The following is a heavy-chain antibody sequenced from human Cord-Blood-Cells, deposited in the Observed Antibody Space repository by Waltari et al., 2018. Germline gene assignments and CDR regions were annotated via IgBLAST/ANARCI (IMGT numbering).Heavy chain of an antibody. J-gene: IGHJ4*02. D-gene: IGHD6-13*01. CDR2: IKQDGSEK. CDR3: ARGSSWYFDY. V-gene: IGHV3-7*01. CDR1: GFTFISYW. Sequence: EVQLVESGGGLVQPGGSLRFSCAASGFTFISYWMSWVRQVPGKGLEWVANIKQDGSEKYYVDSVKGRFTISRDNAKNSLYLQMNSLRAEDTAVYYCARGSSWYFDYWGQGTLVTVSS.